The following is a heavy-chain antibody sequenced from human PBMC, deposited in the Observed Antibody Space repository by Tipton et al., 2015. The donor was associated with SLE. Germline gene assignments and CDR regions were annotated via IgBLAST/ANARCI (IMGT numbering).Heavy chain of an antibody. D-gene: IGHD1-26*01. J-gene: IGHJ4*02. CDR3: ARDPISGSYLDY. V-gene: IGHV3-30-3*01. CDR2: ISYDGSNK. Sequence: SLRLSCAASGFTFSSSWMHWVRQAPGKGLEWVAVISYDGSNKYYADSVKGRFTISRDNSKNTLYLQMNSLRAEDTAVYYCARDPISGSYLDYWGQGTLVTVSS. CDR1: GFTFSSSW.